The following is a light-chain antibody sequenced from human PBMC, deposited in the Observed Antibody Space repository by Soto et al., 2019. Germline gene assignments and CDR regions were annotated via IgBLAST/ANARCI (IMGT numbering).Light chain of an antibody. V-gene: IGLV2-18*02. CDR3: SSYTTSSTYV. J-gene: IGLJ1*01. CDR2: EVS. CDR1: SSDVGSYNR. Sequence: QSVLTQPPSVSGSPGQSVTISCTGTSSDVGSYNRVSGYQQPPGTAPKLLIFEVSNRPSGVPDRFSGSKSGNTASLTISGLQAEDDADYYCSSYTTSSTYVFGTGTKLTVL.